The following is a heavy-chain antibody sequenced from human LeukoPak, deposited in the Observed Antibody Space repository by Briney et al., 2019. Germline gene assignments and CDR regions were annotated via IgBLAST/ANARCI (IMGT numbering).Heavy chain of an antibody. Sequence: PSETLSLTCTVSGGSISSYYWSWIRQPPGKGPEWIGYIYTSGSTNYNPSLKSRVTISVDTSKNQFSLKLSSVTAADTAVYYCASAEYSSSSFDYWGQGTLVTVSS. CDR3: ASAEYSSSSFDY. J-gene: IGHJ4*02. CDR2: IYTSGST. V-gene: IGHV4-4*09. CDR1: GGSISSYY. D-gene: IGHD6-6*01.